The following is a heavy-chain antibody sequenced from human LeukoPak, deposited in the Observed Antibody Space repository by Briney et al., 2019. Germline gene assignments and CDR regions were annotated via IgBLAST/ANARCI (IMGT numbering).Heavy chain of an antibody. D-gene: IGHD1-26*01. CDR2: ISYDGSNK. V-gene: IGHV3-30-3*01. J-gene: IGHJ4*02. CDR1: GFTFSSYA. CDR3: ARDESGSYYPGDY. Sequence: GRSLRLSCAASGFTFSSYAMHWVRQAPGKGLEWVAVISYDGSNKYYADSVKGRFTISRDNSKSTLYLQMNSLRAENTAVYYCARDESGSYYPGDYWGQGTLVTVSS.